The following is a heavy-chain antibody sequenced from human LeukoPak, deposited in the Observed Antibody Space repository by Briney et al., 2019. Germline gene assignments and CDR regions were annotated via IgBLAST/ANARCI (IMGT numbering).Heavy chain of an antibody. CDR3: ARGRRRIPPARPFKAGTWFDP. CDR1: GGSFSDYS. V-gene: IGHV4-34*01. J-gene: IGHJ5*02. CDR2: ISHSGST. Sequence: SETLSLTCGVYGGSFSDYSWSWIRQPPGRGLEWIGEISHSGSTNYNKSLKSRVTISVDTSKNQFSLNLTSVIAADTATYYCARGRRRIPPARPFKAGTWFDPWGQGTLVTVSS. D-gene: IGHD1-1*01.